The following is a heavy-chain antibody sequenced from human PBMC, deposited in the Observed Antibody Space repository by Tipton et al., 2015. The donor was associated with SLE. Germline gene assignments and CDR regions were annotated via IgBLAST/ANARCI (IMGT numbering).Heavy chain of an antibody. CDR1: GGSISSYY. J-gene: IGHJ5*02. CDR3: ARARLQSTHNWFDP. D-gene: IGHD4-11*01. Sequence: LRLSCTVSGGSISSYYWSWIRQPAGKGLEWIGRIYTSGSTNYNPSLKSRVTISVDTSKNQFSLKLSSVTAADTAVYYCARARLQSTHNWFDPWGQGTLVTVSS. CDR2: IYTSGST. V-gene: IGHV4-4*07.